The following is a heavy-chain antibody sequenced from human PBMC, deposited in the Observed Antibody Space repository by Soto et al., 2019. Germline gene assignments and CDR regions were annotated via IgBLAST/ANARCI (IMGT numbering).Heavy chain of an antibody. Sequence: QVQLVESGGGVVQPGVSLRLSCAASGFTFRNYAMHWVRQAQVKWLESLAVLASDGSNAFYRDYVKGRFTISRDNSKNTLYRHMNSLRSEDTGVYYCARGDREDILVVVGARPGEYGIDIWGQGNTVTFSS. CDR3: ARGDREDILVVVGARPGEYGIDI. J-gene: IGHJ6*02. CDR1: GFTFRNYA. D-gene: IGHD2-15*01. CDR2: LASDGSNA. V-gene: IGHV3-30-3*01.